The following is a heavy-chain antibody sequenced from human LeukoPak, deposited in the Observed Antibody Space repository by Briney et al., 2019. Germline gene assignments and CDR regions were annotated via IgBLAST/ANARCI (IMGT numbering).Heavy chain of an antibody. D-gene: IGHD3-22*01. CDR2: IYSGGST. CDR1: GITVSSNY. V-gene: IGHV3-53*04. J-gene: IGHJ3*02. Sequence: PGGSLRLSCAASGITVSSNYMSWVRQAPGKGLEWVSVIYSGGSTYYADSVKGRFTISRHNSKNTLYLQMNSLRAEDTAVYYCASSSYYDSSGYYYAFDIWGQGTMVTVSS. CDR3: ASSSYYDSSGYYYAFDI.